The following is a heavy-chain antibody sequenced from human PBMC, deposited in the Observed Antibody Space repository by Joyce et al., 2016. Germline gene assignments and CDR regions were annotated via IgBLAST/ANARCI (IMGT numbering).Heavy chain of an antibody. J-gene: IGHJ4*02. CDR3: ARLVTWQLFDY. D-gene: IGHD2-8*02. V-gene: IGHV4-39*07. CDR1: GGSVNSDRYF. Sequence: QLQLQESGPGLVKPSETLTLTCTVSGGSVNSDRYFWAWIRQPPGKALEWVGSIYYSGTAYYNPSLKIRLTMSVDMSTNQFSLKLKSVTAGDTAVYYCARLVTWQLFDYWGQGILITVSS. CDR2: IYYSGTA.